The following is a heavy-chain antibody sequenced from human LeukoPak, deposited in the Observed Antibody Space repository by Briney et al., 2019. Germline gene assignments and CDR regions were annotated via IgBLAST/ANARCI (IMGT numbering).Heavy chain of an antibody. V-gene: IGHV1-18*01. J-gene: IGHJ5*02. D-gene: IGHD6-19*01. Sequence: GASVKVSCKASGGTFSSYAISWVRQAPGQGLEWMGWISAYNGNTNYAQKLQGRVTMTTDTSTSTAYTELRSLRSDDTAVYYCARHGEWLVPRGFRKGWFDPWGQGTLVTVSS. CDR3: ARHGEWLVPRGFRKGWFDP. CDR2: ISAYNGNT. CDR1: GGTFSSYA.